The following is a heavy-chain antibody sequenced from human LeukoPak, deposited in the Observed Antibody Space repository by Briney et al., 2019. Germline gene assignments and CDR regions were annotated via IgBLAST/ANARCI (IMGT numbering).Heavy chain of an antibody. Sequence: SETLSLTCTVSGGSISSGDYYWSWIRQPPGKGLEWIGYIYYSGSTYYNPSLESRVTISVDTSKNQFSLKLSSVTAADTAVYYCARDTPDSSGYYRLFDYWGQGTLVTVSS. J-gene: IGHJ4*02. CDR2: IYYSGST. CDR3: ARDTPDSSGYYRLFDY. D-gene: IGHD3-22*01. V-gene: IGHV4-30-4*01. CDR1: GGSISSGDYY.